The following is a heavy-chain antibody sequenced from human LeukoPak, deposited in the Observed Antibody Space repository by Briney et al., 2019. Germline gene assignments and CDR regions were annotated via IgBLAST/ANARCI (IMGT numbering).Heavy chain of an antibody. CDR3: AREGTKLPWFGELRITRYYYYYMDV. CDR2: ISPYNGNT. V-gene: IGHV1-18*01. Sequence: ASVKVSCKASGYSFTRYGISWVRQAPGQALEWMGWISPYNGNTKYAQKLQGRVTMTTDTSTSTANMELRSLRSDDTAVYYCAREGTKLPWFGELRITRYYYYYMDVWAKGPRSPSP. J-gene: IGHJ6*03. CDR1: GYSFTRYG. D-gene: IGHD3-10*01.